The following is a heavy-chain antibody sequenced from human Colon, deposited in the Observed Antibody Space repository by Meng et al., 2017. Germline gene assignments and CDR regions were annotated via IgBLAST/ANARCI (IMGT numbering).Heavy chain of an antibody. V-gene: IGHV3-30*04. CDR3: ARVYCGGDCYSPWGWYFDL. CDR2: ISYDGSNK. D-gene: IGHD2-21*02. J-gene: IGHJ2*01. Sequence: GESLKISCAASGFTFSSYAMHWVRQAPGKGLEWVAVISYDGSNKYYADSVKGRFTISRDNSKNTLYLQMNSLRAEDTAVYYCARVYCGGDCYSPWGWYFDLWGRHPGHRLL. CDR1: GFTFSSYA.